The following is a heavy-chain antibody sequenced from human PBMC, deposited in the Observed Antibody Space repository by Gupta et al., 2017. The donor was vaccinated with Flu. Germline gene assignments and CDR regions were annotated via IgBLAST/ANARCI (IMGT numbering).Heavy chain of an antibody. CDR2: INHSGST. Sequence: PGKGLEWIGEINHSGSTNYNPSLKSRVTISVDTSKNQFSLKLSSVTAADTAVYYCARTQRVVPAAARRGFDPWGQGTLVTVSS. D-gene: IGHD2-2*01. J-gene: IGHJ5*02. V-gene: IGHV4-34*01. CDR3: ARTQRVVPAAARRGFDP.